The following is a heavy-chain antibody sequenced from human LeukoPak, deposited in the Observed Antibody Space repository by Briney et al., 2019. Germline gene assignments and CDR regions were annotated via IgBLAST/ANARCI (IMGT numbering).Heavy chain of an antibody. J-gene: IGHJ6*03. D-gene: IGHD3-22*01. V-gene: IGHV4-61*02. CDR2: IYTGGRT. Sequence: PSETLSLTCTASGGSISSGSYYCSWIRQPAGEGLEWIGRIYTGGRTNYNPSLKSRVNISVDTSKNQFSLKLSSVTAADTAVYYCASEKYYYDSSGYYYYYYYMDVWGKGTTVTVSS. CDR3: ASEKYYYDSSGYYYYYYYMDV. CDR1: GGSISSGSYY.